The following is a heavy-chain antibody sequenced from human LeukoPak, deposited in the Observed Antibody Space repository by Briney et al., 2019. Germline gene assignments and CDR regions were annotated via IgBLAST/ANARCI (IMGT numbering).Heavy chain of an antibody. Sequence: GGSLRLSCAASGFTFSGDAMHWVRQAPGKGLEWVAFISFDGNKKYFADSVKGRFTISRDNSNNTLYLQMNSLRSEDTAIYYCAKDLATKYTLHYWGQGTLVTVSS. CDR3: AKDLATKYTLHY. J-gene: IGHJ4*02. D-gene: IGHD6-6*01. CDR2: ISFDGNKK. V-gene: IGHV3-30*18. CDR1: GFTFSGDA.